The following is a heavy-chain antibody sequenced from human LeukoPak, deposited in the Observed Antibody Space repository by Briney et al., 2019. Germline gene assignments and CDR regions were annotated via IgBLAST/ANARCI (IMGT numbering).Heavy chain of an antibody. CDR1: GASIARDGYY. D-gene: IGHD4-17*01. CDR3: ARDSHGDYDIYFDS. CDR2: IYYSGNS. V-gene: IGHV4-30-4*08. Sequence: SETLSLTCTVSGASIARDGYYWSWIRQPPGKGLEWIGYIYYSGNSYYHPSLKSRVTISIDTSKNQFSLRLNSVTAADTAVYYCARDSHGDYDIYFDSWGQEPWSPSPQ. J-gene: IGHJ4*01.